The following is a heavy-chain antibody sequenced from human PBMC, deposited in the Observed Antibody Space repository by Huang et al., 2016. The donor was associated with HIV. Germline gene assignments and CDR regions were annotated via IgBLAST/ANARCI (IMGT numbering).Heavy chain of an antibody. CDR3: ATDLGGYSFDY. D-gene: IGHD2-21*02. V-gene: IGHV3-30*02. Sequence: QEQLVESGGGVVQHGGSLRLSCATSGFSFSHYGMHWVRQAPGKGLEWVAFIRFDGGNKQYADSAKGRFTISRDNSKKMLFLEMNSLRGDDTAFYYCATDLGGYSFDYWGQGALVSVSS. J-gene: IGHJ4*02. CDR2: IRFDGGNK. CDR1: GFSFSHYG.